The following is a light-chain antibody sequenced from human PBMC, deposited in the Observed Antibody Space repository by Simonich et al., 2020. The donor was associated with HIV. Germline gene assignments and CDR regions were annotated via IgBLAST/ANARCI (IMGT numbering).Light chain of an antibody. J-gene: IGLJ2*01. CDR3: CSYAGSSTWI. Sequence: QSALTQPASVSGSPGQSITISCTGTSSVFASYTLVSWYQNHPGKAPKLMIYEGNKRPSGVSNRFSGSKSGNTASRTISGLQAEDEADYYCCSYAGSSTWIFGGGTKLTVL. CDR2: EGN. V-gene: IGLV2-23*01. CDR1: SSVFASYTL.